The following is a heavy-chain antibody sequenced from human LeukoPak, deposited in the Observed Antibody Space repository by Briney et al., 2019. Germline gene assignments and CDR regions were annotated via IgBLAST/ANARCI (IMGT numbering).Heavy chain of an antibody. CDR1: GYTFTDYY. Sequence: ASVKVSCKASGYTFTDYYMHWVRQAPGQGLEWMGWINPNSGGRNYAQTFQGRVTMTRETSISTAYMELSRLRSDDTAVYYCAVTTVTTDDYWGQGTLVTVSS. V-gene: IGHV1-2*02. J-gene: IGHJ4*02. CDR2: INPNSGGR. D-gene: IGHD4-17*01. CDR3: AVTTVTTDDY.